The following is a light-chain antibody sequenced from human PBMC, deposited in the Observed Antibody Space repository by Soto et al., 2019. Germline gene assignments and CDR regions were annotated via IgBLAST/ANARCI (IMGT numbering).Light chain of an antibody. J-gene: IGKJ4*01. Sequence: IVMTHSPATLSVSPWERATLSCRASQSVNTNLAWYQQKPGQAPRLLIYGASSRATGIPDRFSGGGSGTDFTLTISRLEPEDFAVYYCQQFSSYPLTFGGGTKVDIK. V-gene: IGKV3-20*01. CDR1: QSVNTN. CDR3: QQFSSYPLT. CDR2: GAS.